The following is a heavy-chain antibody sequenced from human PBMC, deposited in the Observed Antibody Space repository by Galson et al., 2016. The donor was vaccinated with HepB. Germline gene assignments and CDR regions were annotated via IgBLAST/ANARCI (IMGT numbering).Heavy chain of an antibody. CDR3: AKIWGKSSGWYGSSYYQYGMDV. Sequence: SLRLSCAASGFTFSSYAMSWVRQAPGKGLEWVSGISGSGDLKYYADSVKGRFTISRDNPKNTLYLQMKGLRVDDTAVYYCAKIWGKSSGWYGSSYYQYGMDVWGQGTTVSVSS. V-gene: IGHV3-23*01. CDR1: GFTFSSYA. D-gene: IGHD6-19*01. CDR2: ISGSGDLK. J-gene: IGHJ6*02.